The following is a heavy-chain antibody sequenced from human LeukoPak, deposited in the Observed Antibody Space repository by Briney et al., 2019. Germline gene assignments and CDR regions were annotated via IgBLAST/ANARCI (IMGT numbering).Heavy chain of an antibody. CDR1: GYTFTSYG. CDR3: ARSQIVDTAMVTSSDYFDY. D-gene: IGHD5-18*01. CDR2: ISVYNGNT. J-gene: IGHJ4*02. V-gene: IGHV1-18*01. Sequence: GASVKVSCKASGYTFTSYGISWVRQAPGQGLEWMGWISVYNGNTNYAQKLQGRVTMTTDTSTSTAYMELRSLRSEDTAVYYCARSQIVDTAMVTSSDYFDYWGQGTLVTVSS.